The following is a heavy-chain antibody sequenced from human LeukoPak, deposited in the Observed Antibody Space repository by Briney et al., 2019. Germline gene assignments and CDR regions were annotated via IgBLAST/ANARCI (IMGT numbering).Heavy chain of an antibody. D-gene: IGHD2-21*01. CDR2: TYRGTTT. J-gene: IGHJ4*02. V-gene: IGHV3-53*01. Sequence: GGSLRLSCAASGFTVSSSYMSWVRQAPGKGLEWVSVTYRGTTTDYADSVKGRFTISRDNSRNTLYLQMNSLRAEDTALYYCARVADTHIFDYWGQGTLVTVSS. CDR1: GFTVSSSY. CDR3: ARVADTHIFDY.